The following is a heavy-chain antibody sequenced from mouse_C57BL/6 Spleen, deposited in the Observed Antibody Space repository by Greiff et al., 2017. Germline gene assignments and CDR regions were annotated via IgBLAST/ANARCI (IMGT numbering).Heavy chain of an antibody. CDR1: GFTFSSYG. Sequence: EVKLMESGGDLVKPGGSLKLSCAASGFTFSSYGMSWVRQTPDKRLEWVATISSGGSYTYYPDSVKGRFTISRDNAKNTLYLQMSSLKSEDTAMYCCARQGAVVKGDWFAYWGQGTLVTVSA. CDR3: ARQGAVVKGDWFAY. J-gene: IGHJ3*01. D-gene: IGHD1-1*01. V-gene: IGHV5-6*01. CDR2: ISSGGSYT.